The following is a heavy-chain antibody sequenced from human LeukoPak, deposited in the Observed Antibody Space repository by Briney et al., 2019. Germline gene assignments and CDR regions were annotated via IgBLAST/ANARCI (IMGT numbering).Heavy chain of an antibody. V-gene: IGHV4-61*02. J-gene: IGHJ5*02. CDR1: GGSISSGSYY. CDR3: ARELYDFWSGYYYGPSYNWFDP. D-gene: IGHD3-3*01. CDR2: IYTSGST. Sequence: SQTLSLTCTVSGGSISSGSYYWSWIRQPAGKGLEWVGRIYTSGSTNYNPSLKSRVTISVETSKNQFSLKLSSVTAADTAVYYCARELYDFWSGYYYGPSYNWFDPWGQGTLVTVST.